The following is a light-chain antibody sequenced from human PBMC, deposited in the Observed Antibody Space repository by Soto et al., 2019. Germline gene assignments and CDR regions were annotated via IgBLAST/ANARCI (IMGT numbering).Light chain of an antibody. CDR1: SSDVGAYDY. V-gene: IGLV2-8*01. CDR3: SSFANSNNFV. Sequence: QSLLTQPPSASGSPGQSVTISCTGTSSDVGAYDYVSWYQQHPGEAPKLMIYEVTKRPSGVPDRFSGSKSGNTASLTVSGLQTEDEADYYCSSFANSNNFVFGTGTKVT. J-gene: IGLJ1*01. CDR2: EVT.